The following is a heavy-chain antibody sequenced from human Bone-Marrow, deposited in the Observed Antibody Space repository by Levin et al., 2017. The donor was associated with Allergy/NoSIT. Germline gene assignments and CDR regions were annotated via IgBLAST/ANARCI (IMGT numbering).Heavy chain of an antibody. J-gene: IGHJ4*02. CDR3: ARHAGPIHLWLMDY. CDR2: VYYSWST. CDR1: GGSISTYY. D-gene: IGHD5-18*01. Sequence: GSLRLSCTVSGGSISTYYWSWIRQPPGEGLEWIGYVYYSWSTHYNPSLNSRVTMSVDTSKNHFSLKLSSVTAADTALYYCARHAGPIHLWLMDYWGQGTLVTVSS. V-gene: IGHV4-59*08.